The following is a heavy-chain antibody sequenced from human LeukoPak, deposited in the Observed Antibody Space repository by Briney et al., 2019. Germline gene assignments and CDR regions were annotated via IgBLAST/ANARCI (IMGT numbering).Heavy chain of an antibody. CDR2: ISAYNGNT. J-gene: IGHJ4*02. CDR3: ARELRITMVRGVIIKGRSFDY. Sequence: ASVKVSCKASGYTFTSYGISWVRRAPGQGLEWMGWISAYNGNTNYAQKLQGRVTTTTDTSTSTAYMELRSLRSDDTAVYYCARELRITMVRGVIIKGRSFDYWGQGTLVTVSS. CDR1: GYTFTSYG. V-gene: IGHV1-18*01. D-gene: IGHD3-10*01.